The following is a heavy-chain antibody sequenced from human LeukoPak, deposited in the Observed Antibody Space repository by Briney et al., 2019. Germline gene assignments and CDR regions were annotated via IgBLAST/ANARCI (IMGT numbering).Heavy chain of an antibody. J-gene: IGHJ3*02. CDR3: AKSLSPMIVVVITGDDAFDI. V-gene: IGHV3-23*01. CDR1: GYTFRSYA. Sequence: GGSLRLSCAASGYTFRSYAMSWVRQAPGKGLEWVSAISGSGGSTYYADYVKGRFTISRDNSKNTLYLQMNSLRAEDTAVYYCAKSLSPMIVVVITGDDAFDIWGQGTMVTVSS. CDR2: ISGSGGST. D-gene: IGHD3-22*01.